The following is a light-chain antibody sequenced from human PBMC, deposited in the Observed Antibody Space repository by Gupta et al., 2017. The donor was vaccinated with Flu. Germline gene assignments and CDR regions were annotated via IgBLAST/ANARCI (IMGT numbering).Light chain of an antibody. V-gene: IGLV2-23*01. Sequence: SDVGSYNLVSWYQQHPGKAPKLMIYEGSKRPSGVSNRFSGSKSGNTASLTISGLQAEDEADYYCCSYAGSGTYYVFGTGTKVTVL. CDR2: EGS. CDR3: CSYAGSGTYYV. J-gene: IGLJ1*01. CDR1: SDVGSYNL.